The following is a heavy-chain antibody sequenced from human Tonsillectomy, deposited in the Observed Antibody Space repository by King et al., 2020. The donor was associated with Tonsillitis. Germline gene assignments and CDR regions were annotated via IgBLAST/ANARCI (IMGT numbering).Heavy chain of an antibody. V-gene: IGHV1-18*01. CDR2: ITTYNDNT. Sequence: QLVQSGAEVKKPGASMKVSCKASGYIFTNYGVSWFRQAPGQGLEWMGWITTYNDNTRYAQIFQGRVTLTTDTPTSTAYMELRNLRSDDTAVYYCARGGTGWFDDWGQGTLLTVSS. J-gene: IGHJ5*02. D-gene: IGHD1-1*01. CDR3: ARGGTGWFDD. CDR1: GYIFTNYG.